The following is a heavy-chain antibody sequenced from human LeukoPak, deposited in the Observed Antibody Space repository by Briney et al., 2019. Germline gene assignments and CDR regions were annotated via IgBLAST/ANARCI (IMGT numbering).Heavy chain of an antibody. CDR2: IYYSGST. CDR1: GGSISSHY. J-gene: IGHJ6*03. V-gene: IGHV4-59*11. Sequence: SETLSLTCTVSGGSISSHYWSWIRQPPGKGLEWIGYIYYSGSTNYNPSLKSRVTISVDTSKNQFSLKLSSVTAADTAVYYCARDWDCSSTSCSKEGYYYYYMDVWGKGTTVTVSS. CDR3: ARDWDCSSTSCSKEGYYYYYMDV. D-gene: IGHD2-2*01.